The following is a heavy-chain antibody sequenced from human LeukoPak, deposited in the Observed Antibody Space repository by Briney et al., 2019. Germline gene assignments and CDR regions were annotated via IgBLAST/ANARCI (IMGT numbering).Heavy chain of an antibody. V-gene: IGHV3-23*01. CDR3: AKSPLAIATFDY. CDR1: GFTFSSYA. Sequence: GGSLRLSCTASGFTFSSYAMNWVRQAPGKGLEWVSGIGAGGTFTYYADSVKGRFTISRDNSKNTLFLQMNSLRAEDTAVYYCAKSPLAIATFDYWGQGTLVTVSS. CDR2: IGAGGTFT. D-gene: IGHD2-21*01. J-gene: IGHJ4*02.